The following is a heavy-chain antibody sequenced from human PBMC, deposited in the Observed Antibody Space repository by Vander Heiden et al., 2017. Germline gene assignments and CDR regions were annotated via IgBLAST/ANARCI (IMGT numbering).Heavy chain of an antibody. CDR1: GFTFRDFG. V-gene: IGHV3-33*01. D-gene: IGHD2-8*01. CDR3: ARGYCGNGRCLGGY. Sequence: QVQLVESGGGVVQPGRSLRLSCAASGFTFRDFGMDWVRQAPGKGLEWVAVIWYDGSNKNYADSVKGRFTISRDNSKNTLYLQMNSLRAEDTAVYYCARGYCGNGRCLGGYWGQGTLVTVSS. CDR2: IWYDGSNK. J-gene: IGHJ4*02.